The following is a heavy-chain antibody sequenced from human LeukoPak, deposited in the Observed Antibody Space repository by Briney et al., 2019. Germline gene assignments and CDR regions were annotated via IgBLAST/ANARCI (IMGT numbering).Heavy chain of an antibody. CDR1: GGSFSGYY. Sequence: SETLSLTCAVYGGSFSGYYWSWIRQPPGKGLEWIGEINHSGSTNYNPSLKSRVTISVDTSKNQFSLKLSSVTAADTAVYYCARVGVSGYTDYWGQGTLVTVSS. J-gene: IGHJ4*02. V-gene: IGHV4-34*01. D-gene: IGHD5-24*01. CDR2: INHSGST. CDR3: ARVGVSGYTDY.